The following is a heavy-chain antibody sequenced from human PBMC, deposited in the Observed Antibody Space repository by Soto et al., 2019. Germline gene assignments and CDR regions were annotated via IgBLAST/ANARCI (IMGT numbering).Heavy chain of an antibody. CDR1: GYAFTTYG. D-gene: IGHD1-1*01. V-gene: IGHV1-18*01. Sequence: QVHLVQCGAEVKKPGASVKVSCKGSGYAFTTYGITWVRQAPGQGLEWMGWLSAHNGNTTYAQKLQGRVTVTRDTSTRTAYMELRSLRSDDTAVYYCARGRYGDYWGQGALVTVSS. J-gene: IGHJ4*02. CDR3: ARGRYGDY. CDR2: LSAHNGNT.